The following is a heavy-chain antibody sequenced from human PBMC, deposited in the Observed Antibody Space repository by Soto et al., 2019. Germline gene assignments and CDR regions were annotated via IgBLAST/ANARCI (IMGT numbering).Heavy chain of an antibody. Sequence: PGESMRIWCKVSGYSFTSYWIGWVRQRPGKGLEWMGIIYPGDSDTRYSPSFQGQVTISADKSISTAYLQWSSLKASDTAMYYCARHPSSGWYFDYRGQGTLVPVSS. CDR2: IYPGDSDT. CDR3: ARHPSSGWYFDY. V-gene: IGHV5-51*01. CDR1: GYSFTSYW. J-gene: IGHJ4*02. D-gene: IGHD6-19*01.